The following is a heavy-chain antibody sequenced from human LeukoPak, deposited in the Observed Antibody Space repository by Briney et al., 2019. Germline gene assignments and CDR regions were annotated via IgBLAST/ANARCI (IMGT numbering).Heavy chain of an antibody. D-gene: IGHD6-19*01. CDR1: GDSTSSGDYF. Sequence: SETLSLTCTVSGDSTSSGDYFWRWIRQPPGGGLEWVGYIYYSGTTYYNPSLKGRVTISVDTSKNQFSLNLTSVTAQDTAVYYCARETMAGHLDYWGQGNLVTVSS. J-gene: IGHJ4*02. CDR2: IYYSGTT. CDR3: ARETMAGHLDY. V-gene: IGHV4-30-4*01.